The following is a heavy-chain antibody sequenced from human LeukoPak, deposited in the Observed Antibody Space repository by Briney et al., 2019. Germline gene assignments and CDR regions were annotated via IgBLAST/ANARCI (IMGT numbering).Heavy chain of an antibody. CDR1: GYTFTGYY. CDR2: INPNSGGT. D-gene: IGHD6-19*01. V-gene: IGHV1-2*02. J-gene: IGHJ3*02. CDR3: ARDSSGWPLGAFDI. Sequence: GASVKVSCKASGYTFTGYYMHWVRQAPGQGLEWMGWINPNSGGTNYAQKFQGRVTMTRDTSISTAFMELSRLRSDDTAVYYCARDSSGWPLGAFDIWGQGTMVTVSS.